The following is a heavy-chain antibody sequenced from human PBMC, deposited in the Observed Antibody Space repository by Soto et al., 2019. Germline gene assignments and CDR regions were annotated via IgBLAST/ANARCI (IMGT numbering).Heavy chain of an antibody. Sequence: TLSLTCTVSGGSISSGGYYWSWIRQHPGKGLEWIGYIYYSGSTYYNPSLKSRVTISVDTSKNQFSLKMSTVTAADTAVYYCSRVRDDCSGGSCFSKTSWYYYYMDVWGKGTTVTVSS. CDR3: SRVRDDCSGGSCFSKTSWYYYYMDV. D-gene: IGHD2-15*01. V-gene: IGHV4-31*03. CDR1: GGSISSGGYY. J-gene: IGHJ6*03. CDR2: IYYSGST.